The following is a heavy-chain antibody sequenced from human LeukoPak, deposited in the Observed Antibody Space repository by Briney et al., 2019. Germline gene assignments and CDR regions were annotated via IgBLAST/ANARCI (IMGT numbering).Heavy chain of an antibody. D-gene: IGHD6-13*01. J-gene: IGHJ4*02. Sequence: GRSLRLSCAASGFTFSSYGMHWVRQAPGKGLEWVAIISYDGSKKFYADSVKGRFTISRDNSKSTLLLEMDSLRAEDTAVYYCGKKWRSSSSTSWAIEYWGQGILVTVSS. CDR3: GKKWRSSSSTSWAIEY. V-gene: IGHV3-30*18. CDR2: ISYDGSKK. CDR1: GFTFSSYG.